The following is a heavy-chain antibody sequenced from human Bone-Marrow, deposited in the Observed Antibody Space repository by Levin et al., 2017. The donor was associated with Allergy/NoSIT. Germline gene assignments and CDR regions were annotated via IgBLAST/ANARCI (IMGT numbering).Heavy chain of an antibody. D-gene: IGHD3-22*01. CDR1: GGSFSSYP. Sequence: PVKVSCKASGGSFSSYPINWVRQAPGQGLEWMGRIIPMPGITNYTQNFQERVTITADRSTSTAYMELSSLRSEDTAVYYCARAFYYDSSGNYRSAFDLWGQGTRVTVSS. CDR2: IIPMPGIT. J-gene: IGHJ3*01. CDR3: ARAFYYDSSGNYRSAFDL. V-gene: IGHV1-69*04.